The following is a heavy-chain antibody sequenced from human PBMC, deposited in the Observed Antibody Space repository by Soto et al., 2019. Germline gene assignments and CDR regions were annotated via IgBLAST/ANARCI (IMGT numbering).Heavy chain of an antibody. V-gene: IGHV4-31*03. CDR3: ASRVFP. J-gene: IGHJ5*02. CDR1: GGSISSGGYC. Sequence: PSETLSLTCTVSGGSISSGGYCWNWVRQHPGKGLEWIGYIYYIGSTYYNPSLKSRVTISLDTSKNQFSLKLSSVTASDTAVYYCASRVFPWGQGSPVTVSS. CDR2: IYYIGST. D-gene: IGHD3-10*01.